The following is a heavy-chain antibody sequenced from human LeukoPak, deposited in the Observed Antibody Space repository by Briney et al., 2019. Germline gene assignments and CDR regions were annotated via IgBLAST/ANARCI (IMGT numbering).Heavy chain of an antibody. Sequence: SETLSLTCAAYGGSFSGYYWSWIRQPPGKGLEWIGEINHSGSTNYNPSLKSRVTISVDTSKNQFSLKLSSVTAADTAVYYCATIPRGYCSGGSCYKRGAFDIWGQGTMVTVSS. J-gene: IGHJ3*02. V-gene: IGHV4-34*01. CDR3: ATIPRGYCSGGSCYKRGAFDI. CDR2: INHSGST. D-gene: IGHD2-15*01. CDR1: GGSFSGYY.